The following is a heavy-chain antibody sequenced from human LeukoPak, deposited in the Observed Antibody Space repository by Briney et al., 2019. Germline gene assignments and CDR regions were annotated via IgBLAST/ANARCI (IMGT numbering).Heavy chain of an antibody. J-gene: IGHJ4*02. V-gene: IGHV3-23*01. CDR2: ISGSGDST. Sequence: GGSLRLSCAASGFTFSSYAMSWVRQTPGKGLEWVSSISGSGDSTYYADSVKGRFTISRDNSKNTLYLQMNSLRAEDTAVYYCTTAGLYYDSSGPDDYWGQGTLVTVSS. CDR1: GFTFSSYA. D-gene: IGHD3-22*01. CDR3: TTAGLYYDSSGPDDY.